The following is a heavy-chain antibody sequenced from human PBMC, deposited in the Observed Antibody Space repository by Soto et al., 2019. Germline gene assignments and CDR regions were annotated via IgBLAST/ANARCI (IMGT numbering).Heavy chain of an antibody. CDR1: GGTFSSYT. CDR3: ATYYDILTGYYEEYYFDY. V-gene: IGHV1-69*02. J-gene: IGHJ4*02. CDR2: IIPILGIA. D-gene: IGHD3-9*01. Sequence: QVQLVQSGAEVKKPGSSVKVSCKASGGTFSSYTISWVRQAPGQGLEWMGRIIPILGIANYAQKFQGRVTITADKSTSTAYMELSSLRSEDTAVYYCATYYDILTGYYEEYYFDYWGQGTLVTVYS.